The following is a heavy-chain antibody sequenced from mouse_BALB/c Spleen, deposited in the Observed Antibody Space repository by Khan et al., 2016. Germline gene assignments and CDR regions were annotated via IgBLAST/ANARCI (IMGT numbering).Heavy chain of an antibody. CDR3: ARSPYGYDGGFAY. D-gene: IGHD2-2*01. J-gene: IGHJ3*01. CDR1: GFNIKDTY. V-gene: IGHV14-3*02. Sequence: VQLQQSGAELVKPGASVKLSCTASGFNIKDTYMHWVKQRPEQGLEWIGRIDPANGNTKYDPKFQGKATITADTSSNTAYLQLSRLTSEDTAVYYCARSPYGYDGGFAYWGQGTLVTVSA. CDR2: IDPANGNT.